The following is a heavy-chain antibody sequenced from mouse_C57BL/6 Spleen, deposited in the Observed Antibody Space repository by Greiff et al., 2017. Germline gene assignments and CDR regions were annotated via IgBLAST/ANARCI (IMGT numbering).Heavy chain of an antibody. D-gene: IGHD1-1*01. CDR3: RRFITTIYFNC. CDR1: YTFTDYYM. CDR2: CPGGGNTY. V-gene: IGHV1-83*01. Sequence: VQLMESGPDLVKPGASVKISCKASGYTFTDYYMHWVKQNPGKGLEWIGEICPGGGNTYYNEKFKGKATLTADTSSSTGYMQLSSLTSEDSAVYFCERRFITTIYFNCWDQGTTLTVSS. J-gene: IGHJ2*01.